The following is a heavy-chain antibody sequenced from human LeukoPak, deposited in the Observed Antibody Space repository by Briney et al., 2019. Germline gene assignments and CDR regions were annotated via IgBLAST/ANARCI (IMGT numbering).Heavy chain of an antibody. CDR3: ATVAQRYYFDY. J-gene: IGHJ4*02. Sequence: ASVKVSCKASGYTFTSYDINWVRQAPGKGLEWMGGFDPEDGETIYAQKFQGRVTMTEDTSTDTAYMELSSLRSEDTAVYYCATVAQRYYFDYWGQGTLVTVSS. CDR2: FDPEDGET. CDR1: GYTFTSYD. V-gene: IGHV1-24*01.